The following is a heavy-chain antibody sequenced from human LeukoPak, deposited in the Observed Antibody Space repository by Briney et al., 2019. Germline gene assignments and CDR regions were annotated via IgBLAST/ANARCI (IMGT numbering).Heavy chain of an antibody. CDR3: ARDFHARFDP. J-gene: IGHJ5*02. CDR1: GGSISSSSYY. Sequence: SSETLSLTCTVSGGSISSSSYYWGWIRQPPGKGLEWIGSIHYTGSTYYNPSLKSRVTISVDTSKNQFSLKLSFVTAADTAVYYCARDFHARFDPWGQGTLVTVSS. CDR2: IHYTGST. V-gene: IGHV4-39*07.